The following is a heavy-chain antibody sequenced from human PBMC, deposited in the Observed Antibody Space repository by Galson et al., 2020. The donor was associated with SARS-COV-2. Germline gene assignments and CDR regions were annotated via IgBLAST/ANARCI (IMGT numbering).Heavy chain of an antibody. CDR3: ATAPPLYNSSSGNWFDP. Sequence: ASVKVSCKVSGYTLTELSMHWVRQAPGKGLEWMGGFDPEDGETIYAQKFQGRVTMTEDTSTDTGYMELSSLRSEDTAVYYCATAPPLYNSSSGNWFDPWGQGTLVTVSS. V-gene: IGHV1-24*01. J-gene: IGHJ5*02. D-gene: IGHD6-6*01. CDR1: GYTLTELS. CDR2: FDPEDGET.